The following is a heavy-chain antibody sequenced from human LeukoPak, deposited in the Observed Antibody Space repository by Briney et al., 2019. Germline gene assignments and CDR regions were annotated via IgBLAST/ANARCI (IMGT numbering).Heavy chain of an antibody. J-gene: IGHJ6*03. CDR1: GGSISSGSYY. D-gene: IGHD6-19*01. V-gene: IGHV4-61*02. CDR3: ARIQVQWLVPYYYYYMDV. CDR2: IYTTGST. Sequence: PSQTLSLTCTVSGGSISSGSYYWSWIRQPAGTGLEWIGRIYTTGSTNYNPSLKSRVTISVDTSKNQFSLKLSSVTAADTAVYYCARIQVQWLVPYYYYYMDVWGKGTTVTVSS.